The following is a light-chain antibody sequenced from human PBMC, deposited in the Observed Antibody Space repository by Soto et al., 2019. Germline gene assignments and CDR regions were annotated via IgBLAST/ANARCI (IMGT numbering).Light chain of an antibody. CDR3: NSYTTNSNRV. J-gene: IGLJ1*01. CDR1: SSDVGAYNY. CDR2: EVT. Sequence: QSALAQPASVSGSPGQSITISCTGTSSDVGAYNYVSWYQHHPGKAPKLMIYEVTNRPSGVSNRFSGPKSGNTASLTISGLQAEDEADYYCNSYTTNSNRVFGTGTKVTVL. V-gene: IGLV2-14*01.